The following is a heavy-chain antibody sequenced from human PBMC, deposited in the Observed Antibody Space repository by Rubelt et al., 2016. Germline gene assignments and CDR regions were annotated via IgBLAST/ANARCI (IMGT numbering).Heavy chain of an antibody. CDR3: AKDILASIAANMDV. V-gene: IGHV3-9*01. J-gene: IGHJ6*02. D-gene: IGHD6-6*01. CDR2: ISWNSGTI. Sequence: EVQLVESGGGLVQPGRSLRLSCAASGFTFDDYTMHWVRQAPGKGLEWVSGISWNSGTIGYADSVKGRFLISRDNAKKSLYLQMNSLRPEDTALYYCAKDILASIAANMDVGGQGTTVTVSS. CDR1: GFTFDDYT.